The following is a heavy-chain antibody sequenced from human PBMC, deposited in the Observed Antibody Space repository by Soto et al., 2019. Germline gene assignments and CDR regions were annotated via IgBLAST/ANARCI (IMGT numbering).Heavy chain of an antibody. J-gene: IGHJ2*01. Sequence: EVQLVESGGGLVKPGGSLRLSCAASGFTFSSYSMNWVRQAPGKGLEWVSSISSSSSYIYYADSVKGRFTISRDNAKNSIYLQRHSLRAEDTAVYYCPRVGSRWYVHLYFALWGRGTLVTVSS. D-gene: IGHD6-13*01. V-gene: IGHV3-21*01. CDR1: GFTFSSYS. CDR3: PRVGSRWYVHLYFAL. CDR2: ISSSSSYI.